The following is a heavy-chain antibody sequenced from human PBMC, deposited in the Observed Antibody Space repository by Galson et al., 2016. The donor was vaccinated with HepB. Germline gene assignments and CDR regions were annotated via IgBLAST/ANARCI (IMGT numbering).Heavy chain of an antibody. J-gene: IGHJ4*02. V-gene: IGHV4-34*01. Sequence: ETLSLTCAVNGGSISAYFWTWIRQPPGKGLEWIGEIDYSGNTKYNPSLKGRFTMSVDTSKTQFSLKLSSVTAADTAVYYCARHSHTVGLDFWGQGTLVTVSS. CDR3: ARHSHTVGLDF. CDR2: IDYSGNT. D-gene: IGHD1-26*01. CDR1: GGSISAYF.